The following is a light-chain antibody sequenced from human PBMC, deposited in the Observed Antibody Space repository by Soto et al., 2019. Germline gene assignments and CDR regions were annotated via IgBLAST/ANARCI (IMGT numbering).Light chain of an antibody. CDR3: QQSYSSPRT. V-gene: IGKV1-39*01. J-gene: IGKJ1*01. CDR2: AAS. CDR1: QNINNY. Sequence: IHIAQYSSSLSASVGGRVTITCRASQNINNYLNWYQQKPGKAPKLMIYAASTLQRGVPSRFSGSGSGTDFTLTISSLQPEDFATYYCQQSYSSPRTFGQGTKVDI.